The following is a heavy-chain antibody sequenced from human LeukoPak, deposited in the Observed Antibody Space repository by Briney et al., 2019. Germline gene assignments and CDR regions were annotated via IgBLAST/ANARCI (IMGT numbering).Heavy chain of an antibody. CDR3: TKVEWELPRN. CDR1: GFTFTIYW. D-gene: IGHD1-26*01. V-gene: IGHV3-49*04. Sequence: SLRLSCAASGFTFTIYWMSWVRQAPGKGLEWVGFIRSKTYGGTTEYDASVKGRFTISRDNSKSIAYLQMNSLKTEDTGVYYCTKVEWELPRNWGQGTLVTVST. J-gene: IGHJ4*02. CDR2: IRSKTYGGTT.